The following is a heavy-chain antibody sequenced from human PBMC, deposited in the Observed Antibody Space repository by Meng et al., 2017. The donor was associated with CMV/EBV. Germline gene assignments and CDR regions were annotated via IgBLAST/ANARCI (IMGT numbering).Heavy chain of an antibody. CDR1: GFTFSSYW. CDR3: ARGGANMVRGLLDWFDP. CDR2: INSDGSST. Sequence: GGPLRPPCAAPGFTFSSYWMHWVRQAPGKGLVWVSRINSDGSSTSYADSVKGRFTISRDNAKNTLYLQMNSLRAEATAVYYCARGGANMVRGLLDWFDPWGQGTLVTVS. V-gene: IGHV3-74*01. J-gene: IGHJ5*02. D-gene: IGHD3-10*01.